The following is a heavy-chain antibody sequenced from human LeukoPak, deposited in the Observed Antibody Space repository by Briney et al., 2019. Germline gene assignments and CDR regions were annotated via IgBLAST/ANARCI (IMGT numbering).Heavy chain of an antibody. CDR2: IYYSGST. Sequence: SETLSLTCTVSGGSISSSSYYWGWIRQPPGKGLEWIGSIYYSGSTYYNPSLKSRVTISVDTSKNQFSLKLSSVTAADTAVYYCARADYDILTGYYESEYYFDYWGQGTLVTVSS. J-gene: IGHJ4*02. D-gene: IGHD3-9*01. CDR1: GGSISSSSYY. V-gene: IGHV4-39*07. CDR3: ARADYDILTGYYESEYYFDY.